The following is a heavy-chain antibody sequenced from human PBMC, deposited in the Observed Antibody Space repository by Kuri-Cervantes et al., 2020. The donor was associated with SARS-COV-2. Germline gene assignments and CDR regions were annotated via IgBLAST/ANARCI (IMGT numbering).Heavy chain of an antibody. CDR3: AREGNYGYYYYGMDV. CDR2: IYSGGST. D-gene: IGHD4-11*01. Sequence: GESLKISCAASGFTVSSNYMSWVRQAPGKGLEWVSVIYSGGSTYYADSVKGRFTISRDNSKNTLYLQMNSLRAEDTAVYYCAREGNYGYYYYGMDVWAKGPRSPSP. J-gene: IGHJ6*02. V-gene: IGHV3-53*01. CDR1: GFTVSSNY.